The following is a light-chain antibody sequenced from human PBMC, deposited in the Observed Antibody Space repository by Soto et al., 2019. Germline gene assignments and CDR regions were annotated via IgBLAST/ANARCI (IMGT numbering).Light chain of an antibody. CDR2: EGT. CDR1: SSDVGNYNL. J-gene: IGLJ3*02. V-gene: IGLV2-23*01. CDR3: CSYAGSSSLV. Sequence: QSVLTQPASVSGSPGQSITISCTGTSSDVGNYNLVSWYQQHPGKAPKLIIFEGTKRPSGVSNRFSVSKFGNTASLTISGIQAEDEADYYCCSYAGSSSLVFGGGTKLTVL.